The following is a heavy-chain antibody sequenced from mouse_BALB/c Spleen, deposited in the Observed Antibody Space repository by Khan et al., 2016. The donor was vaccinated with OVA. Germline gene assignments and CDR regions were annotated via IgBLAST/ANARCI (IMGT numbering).Heavy chain of an antibody. V-gene: IGHV1-5*01. CDR2: IYPGNSDT. Sequence: VQLQQSGTVLARPGASVKMSCKASGYSFTSYLIHWVKQRPGQGLEWIGDIYPGNSDTTYNQKFKDKATLTAGTSANTAYMELSSLTNEDSAVYYCARGGYSYFAYWGQGTLVTVSA. CDR3: ARGGYSYFAY. J-gene: IGHJ3*01. CDR1: GYSFTSYL. D-gene: IGHD1-1*01.